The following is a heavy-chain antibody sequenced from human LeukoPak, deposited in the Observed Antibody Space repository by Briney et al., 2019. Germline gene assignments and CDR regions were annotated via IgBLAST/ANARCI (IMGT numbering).Heavy chain of an antibody. J-gene: IGHJ6*02. V-gene: IGHV3-33*03. Sequence: GGSLRLSCAASGFTFSAYAIHWVRQAPGKGLEWVAVIWYDGNKKYYADSVKGRFTISRDNSKNTLCLQMNSLRAEDTAVYYCARRNAMDVWGQGTTVIVFS. CDR1: GFTFSAYA. CDR2: IWYDGNKK. CDR3: ARRNAMDV.